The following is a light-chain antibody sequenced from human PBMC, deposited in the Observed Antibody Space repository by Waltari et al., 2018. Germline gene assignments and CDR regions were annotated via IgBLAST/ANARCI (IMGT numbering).Light chain of an antibody. V-gene: IGLV2-8*01. CDR1: SSDVGGYNH. CDR2: EFT. Sequence: QSALTQPPSASGSPGQTVTISCTGTSSDVGGYNHVSWYQQHPRKAPKVLIYEFTRRPPGVPDRFPGSRSGNTASLAISGVQAEDEADYYCAAWDDSLNGWVFGGGTKLTVL. J-gene: IGLJ3*02. CDR3: AAWDDSLNGWV.